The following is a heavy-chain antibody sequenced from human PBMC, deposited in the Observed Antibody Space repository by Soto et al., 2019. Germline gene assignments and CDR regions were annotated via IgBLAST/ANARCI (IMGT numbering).Heavy chain of an antibody. D-gene: IGHD3-16*01. CDR2: TYYRSKWYN. V-gene: IGHV6-1*01. J-gene: IGHJ3*02. CDR1: GDSVSSNSAA. Sequence: SQTLSLTCAMSGDSVSSNSAAWNWIRQSPSRGLEWLGRTYYRSKWYNDYAVSVKSRITINPDTSKNQFSLQLNSVTPEDTAVFFCSRGLAVEHDAFDISGQGTMVIVSS. CDR3: SRGLAVEHDAFDI.